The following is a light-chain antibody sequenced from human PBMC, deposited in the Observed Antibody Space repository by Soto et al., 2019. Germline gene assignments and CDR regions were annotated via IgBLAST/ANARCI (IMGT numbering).Light chain of an antibody. J-gene: IGKJ5*01. CDR1: QDIKTY. Sequence: IQLTQSPSSLSASVGDRVSITCLASQDIKTYLAWYQQKQGKAPKLLISGTFTLQSGVPSRFNGSGSGTDFTLTISRLQPEDFATYYCQQSYSTPITFGQGTRLEIK. CDR2: GTF. CDR3: QQSYSTPIT. V-gene: IGKV1-39*01.